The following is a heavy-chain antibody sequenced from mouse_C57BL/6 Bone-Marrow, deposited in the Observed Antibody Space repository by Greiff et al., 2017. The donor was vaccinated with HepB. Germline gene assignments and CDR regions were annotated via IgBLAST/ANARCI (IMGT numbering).Heavy chain of an antibody. CDR1: GYTFTSYW. CDR3: ARWRLRSWFAY. CDR2: IHPNSGST. V-gene: IGHV1-64*01. J-gene: IGHJ3*01. D-gene: IGHD1-1*01. Sequence: QVQLQQPGAELVKPGASVKLSCKASGYTFTSYWMHWVKQRPGQGLEWIGMIHPNSGSTNYNEKFKSKATLTVDKSSSTAYMQLSSLTFEDSAVYYCARWRLRSWFAYWGQGTLVTVSA.